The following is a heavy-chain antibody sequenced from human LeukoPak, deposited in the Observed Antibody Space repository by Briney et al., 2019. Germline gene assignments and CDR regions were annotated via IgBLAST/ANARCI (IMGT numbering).Heavy chain of an antibody. Sequence: QTGGSLRLSCAASGFTLSNSWMFWVRHGPGKGLVWVSDINNDGSRTMYADSVKGRFTISRDGAKNTLFLQMNSLRAEDTAVYYCARGGLPGGFDYWGQGTLVTVSS. D-gene: IGHD7-27*01. CDR2: INNDGSRT. J-gene: IGHJ4*02. CDR1: GFTLSNSW. V-gene: IGHV3-74*03. CDR3: ARGGLPGGFDY.